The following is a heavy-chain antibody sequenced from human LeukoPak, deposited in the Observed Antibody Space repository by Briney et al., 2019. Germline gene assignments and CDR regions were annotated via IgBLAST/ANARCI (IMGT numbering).Heavy chain of an antibody. CDR2: IYSGGST. J-gene: IGHJ4*02. CDR3: AGTGWDY. D-gene: IGHD3/OR15-3a*01. CDR1: GFTVSSNY. Sequence: GVYLRLSCAASGFTVSSNYMSWVRQAPGKGLEWVSVIYSGGSTYYADSLKGRFTISKDNSKNTLYLQMNSLRAEGTAVYYCAGTGWDYWGQGTLVTVSS. V-gene: IGHV3-66*01.